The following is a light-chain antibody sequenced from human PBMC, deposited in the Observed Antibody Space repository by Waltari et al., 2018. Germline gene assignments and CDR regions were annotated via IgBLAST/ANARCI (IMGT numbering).Light chain of an antibody. CDR1: NSDVGDSKY. Sequence: QSALTQPPSASGSPGQTVTFSCTGTNSDVGDSKYVSWYQQHPGKPPNLILFEVTQRPSGVPDRLSGSKAGNTASLTISGLQAEDEADYYCSSYADGHGHVFGTGTKVTGL. J-gene: IGLJ1*01. CDR3: SSYADGHGHV. V-gene: IGLV2-8*01. CDR2: EVT.